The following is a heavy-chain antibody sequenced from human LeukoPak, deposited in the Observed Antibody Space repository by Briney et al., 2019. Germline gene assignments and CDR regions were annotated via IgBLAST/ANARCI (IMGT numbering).Heavy chain of an antibody. CDR3: ARRSIAARPLSVKNWFDP. CDR2: MNPNSGNT. V-gene: IGHV1-8*01. Sequence: ASAKVSCKASGYTFTSYDINWVRQATGQGLEWMGWMNPNSGNTGYAQKFQGRVTMTRNTSISTAYMELSSLRSEDTAVYYCARRSIAARPLSVKNWFDPRGQGTLVTVSS. CDR1: GYTFTSYD. J-gene: IGHJ5*02. D-gene: IGHD6-6*01.